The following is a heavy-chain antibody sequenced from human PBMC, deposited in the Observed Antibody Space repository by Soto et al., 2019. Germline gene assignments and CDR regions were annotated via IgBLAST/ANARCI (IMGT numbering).Heavy chain of an antibody. Sequence: GGSLRLSCAASGFTFDDYAMHWVRQTPGKGLEWVSGINWNSGSIAYADSVKGRFTISRDNAKNSLYLQMNSLRVEDTALYYCAKAQYSSGWTADYWGQGTLVTVSS. CDR2: INWNSGSI. D-gene: IGHD6-19*01. V-gene: IGHV3-9*01. J-gene: IGHJ4*02. CDR3: AKAQYSSGWTADY. CDR1: GFTFDDYA.